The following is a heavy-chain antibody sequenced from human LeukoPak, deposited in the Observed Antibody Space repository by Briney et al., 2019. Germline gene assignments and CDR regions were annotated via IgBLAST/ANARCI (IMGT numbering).Heavy chain of an antibody. CDR3: ARQDVVRGVRPFYWFDP. V-gene: IGHV3-30*04. CDR2: ISYDGSNK. Sequence: GGSLRLSCAASGFTFSSYAMHWVRQAPGKGLEWVAVISYDGSNKYYADSVKGRFTISRDNSKNTLYLQMNSLRAEDTAVYYCARQDVVRGVRPFYWFDPWGQGTLVIVSS. CDR1: GFTFSSYA. D-gene: IGHD3-10*01. J-gene: IGHJ5*02.